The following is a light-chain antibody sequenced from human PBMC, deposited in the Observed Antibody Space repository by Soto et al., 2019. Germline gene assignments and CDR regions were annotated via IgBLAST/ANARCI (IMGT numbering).Light chain of an antibody. CDR3: QQYGTSPWT. CDR1: QSVSSN. V-gene: IGKV3-15*01. J-gene: IGKJ1*01. CDR2: GAS. Sequence: EIVMTQSPATLSVSLGERATLSCRASQSVSSNLAWYQLKPGQAPRLLIYGASTRATGIPARFSGSGSGTEFTLTISRLEPEDFAVYYCQQYGTSPWTFGQGTKVDIK.